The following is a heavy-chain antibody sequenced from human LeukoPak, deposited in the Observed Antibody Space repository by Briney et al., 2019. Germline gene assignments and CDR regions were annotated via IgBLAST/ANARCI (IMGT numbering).Heavy chain of an antibody. V-gene: IGHV3-33*01. D-gene: IGHD1-7*01. CDR1: GFTFSSFG. Sequence: PGRSLTLSCAASGFTFSSFGVHWVRQAPGKGLEWVAVIWYDASNKYYADSVKGRFTISRDNSKNTLYLHMNSLRDDDTAVYYCVRGVGVSRFNYLDPWGQGTLVIVSS. CDR2: IWYDASNK. J-gene: IGHJ5*02. CDR3: VRGVGVSRFNYLDP.